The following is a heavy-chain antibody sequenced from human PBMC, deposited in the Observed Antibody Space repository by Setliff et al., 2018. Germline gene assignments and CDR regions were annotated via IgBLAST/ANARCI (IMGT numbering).Heavy chain of an antibody. D-gene: IGHD6-19*01. CDR2: MNPNSGNT. CDR1: GYTFTGYY. CDR3: ARRGGWYFSFDY. V-gene: IGHV1-8*02. Sequence: ASVKVSCKASGYTFTGYYMHWVRQAPGQGLEWMGWMNPNSGNTGYAQKFQGRVTMTRNTSISTAYMELSSLRSEDTAVYYCARRGGWYFSFDYWGQGTLVTVSS. J-gene: IGHJ4*02.